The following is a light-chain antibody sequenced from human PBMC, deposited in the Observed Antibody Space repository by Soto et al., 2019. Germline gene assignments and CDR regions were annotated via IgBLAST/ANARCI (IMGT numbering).Light chain of an antibody. V-gene: IGLV1-44*01. CDR2: ANN. CDR3: AAWDDSRNGPV. J-gene: IGLJ3*02. CDR1: RSNIGGNT. Sequence: QSVLIQSPSASGTPGQRVTISCSGSRSNIGGNTVNWYQQLPGTAPRLLIYANNQRPSGVLDRFSGSKYGTSAALAISGLQSADEADYYCAAWDDSRNGPVFGGGTKLTVL.